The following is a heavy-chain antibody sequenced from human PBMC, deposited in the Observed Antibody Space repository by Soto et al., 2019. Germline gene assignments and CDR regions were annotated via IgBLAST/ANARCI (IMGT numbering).Heavy chain of an antibody. CDR3: AKLYSSRWPDAFHL. CDR1: GFTFSSYA. Sequence: EVQLLESGGGLVQPGGSLRLSCAASGFTFSSYAMSWVRQAPGKGLEWVSAISGSGSSTYYADSVKGRFTISRDNSKKTRYLQLNSLRAEDTAVYNCAKLYSSRWPDAFHLWGQGTIVPVSS. D-gene: IGHD6-13*01. J-gene: IGHJ3*01. CDR2: ISGSGSST. V-gene: IGHV3-23*01.